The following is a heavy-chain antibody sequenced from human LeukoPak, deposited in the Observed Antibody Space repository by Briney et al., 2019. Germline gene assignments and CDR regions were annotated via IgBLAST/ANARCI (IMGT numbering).Heavy chain of an antibody. Sequence: GGSLRHSCVASRLTFTNYGMHWVRQAPGKGLDWVAVIWYDGSYKYYADSVKGRFTISRENPKNTLYLQMDRLRAEDTAIYYCAKVVQYTASTGTGLDYWGQGTLVTVSS. J-gene: IGHJ4*02. D-gene: IGHD1-1*01. CDR1: RLTFTNYG. CDR3: AKVVQYTASTGTGLDY. V-gene: IGHV3-33*06. CDR2: IWYDGSYK.